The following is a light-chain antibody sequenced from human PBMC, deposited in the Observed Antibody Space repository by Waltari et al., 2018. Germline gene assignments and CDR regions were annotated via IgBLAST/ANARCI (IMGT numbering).Light chain of an antibody. CDR1: QSISKY. Sequence: EIVLTQSPGTLSLSPGERATIFCRASQSISKYLVWYQQRPGQAPRLLIYAASTRATGIPDRFIGGGSGTDFSLTINRLEPEDFAVYYCQNHERLPATFGQGTKVEIK. CDR3: QNHERLPAT. V-gene: IGKV3-20*01. CDR2: AAS. J-gene: IGKJ1*01.